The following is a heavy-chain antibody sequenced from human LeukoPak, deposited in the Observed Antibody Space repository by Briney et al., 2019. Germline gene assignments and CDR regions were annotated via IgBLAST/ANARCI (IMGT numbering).Heavy chain of an antibody. D-gene: IGHD2-21*02. CDR1: GYTFTSYA. CDR2: ISAYNGNT. V-gene: IGHV1-18*01. J-gene: IGHJ1*01. Sequence: ASVKVSCKASGYTFTSYAMNWVRQAPGQGLEWMGWISAYNGNTNYAQKLQGRVTMTTDTSTSTAYMELRSLRSDDTAVYYCARGAAGGDYHNQDFQHWGQGTLVTVSS. CDR3: ARGAAGGDYHNQDFQH.